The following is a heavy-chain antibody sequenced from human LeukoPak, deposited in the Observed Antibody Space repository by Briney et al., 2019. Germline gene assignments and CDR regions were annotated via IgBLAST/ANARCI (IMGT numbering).Heavy chain of an antibody. CDR1: GGSFSGYY. CDR2: INHSGST. CDR3: ARQYCSGGSCYSRAPYRYFDY. V-gene: IGHV4-34*01. Sequence: PSETLTLTCAVYGGSFSGYYWSWLRQPPGKGLEWIGEINHSGSTNYNPSLKSRVTISVDTSKNQFSLKLSSVTAADTAVYYCARQYCSGGSCYSRAPYRYFDYWGQGTLVTVSS. D-gene: IGHD2-15*01. J-gene: IGHJ4*02.